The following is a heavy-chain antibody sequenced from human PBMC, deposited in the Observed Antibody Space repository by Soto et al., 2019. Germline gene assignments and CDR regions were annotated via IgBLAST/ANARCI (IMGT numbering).Heavy chain of an antibody. CDR1: GFTFSSCA. CDR3: ASLDTARIQIAGY. CDR2: ISGNGGST. Sequence: GGSLRLSCAASGFTFSSCAMGWVRQAPGKGLEWVSGISGNGGSTYYADSVKGRFTISRDTSKNTLYLQMDSLGAEDTAIYYCASLDTARIQIAGYWGQGIQVTVSS. D-gene: IGHD5-18*01. J-gene: IGHJ4*02. V-gene: IGHV3-23*01.